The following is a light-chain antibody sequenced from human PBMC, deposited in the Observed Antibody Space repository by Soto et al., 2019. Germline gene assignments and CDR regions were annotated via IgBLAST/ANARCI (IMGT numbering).Light chain of an antibody. Sequence: EIVLTQSPATLSLSPGKRATLSCRASQRVNSNYVAWYHHKPGQAPRLLFYGASHRATGTPDRFSGSGSGTDFTLTISRLEPEDFAVYYCQQYGNSPQTFGQGTKVEI. CDR3: QQYGNSPQT. CDR2: GAS. V-gene: IGKV3-20*01. J-gene: IGKJ1*01. CDR1: QRVNSNY.